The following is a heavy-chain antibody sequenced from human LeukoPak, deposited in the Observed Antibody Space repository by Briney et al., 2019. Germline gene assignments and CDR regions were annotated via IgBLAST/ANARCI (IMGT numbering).Heavy chain of an antibody. J-gene: IGHJ6*02. CDR3: ARDRIPNSSSWYNYGMDV. D-gene: IGHD6-13*01. Sequence: ASVKVSCKASGYTFTSYYMHWVRQAPGQGLEWMGIINPSGGSTSYAQKFQGRVTMTRDTSTSTVYMELSSLRSEDTAVYYCARDRIPNSSSWYNYGMDVWGQGTTVTVSS. CDR2: INPSGGST. V-gene: IGHV1-46*01. CDR1: GYTFTSYY.